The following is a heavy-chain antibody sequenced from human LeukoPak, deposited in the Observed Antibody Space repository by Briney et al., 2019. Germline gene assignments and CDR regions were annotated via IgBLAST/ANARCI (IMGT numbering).Heavy chain of an antibody. Sequence: GGSLRLSCAASGFTFSHFWMNCFRQAPGKGLEWVANIKQDGSKIQYADSVEGRFTISRDNAKNSLYLQMHSLRAEDTTVYYCVRGNLYWSDVGDYWGQGVLVTVSS. V-gene: IGHV3-7*03. CDR2: IKQDGSKI. D-gene: IGHD1-1*01. J-gene: IGHJ4*02. CDR3: VRGNLYWSDVGDY. CDR1: GFTFSHFW.